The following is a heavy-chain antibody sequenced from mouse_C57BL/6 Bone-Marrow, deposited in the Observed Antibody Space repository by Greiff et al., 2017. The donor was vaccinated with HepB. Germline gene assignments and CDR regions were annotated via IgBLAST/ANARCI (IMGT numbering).Heavy chain of an antibody. J-gene: IGHJ2*01. V-gene: IGHV1-18*01. CDR3: ARPYYYGSSYFDY. D-gene: IGHD1-1*01. CDR1: GYTFTDYN. CDR2: INPNNGGT. Sequence: VQLQQSGPELVKPGASVKIPCKASGYTFTDYNMDWVKQSHGKSLEWIGDINPNNGGTIYNQKFKGKATLTVDKSSSTAYMELRSLTSEDTAVYYCARPYYYGSSYFDYWGQGTTLTVSS.